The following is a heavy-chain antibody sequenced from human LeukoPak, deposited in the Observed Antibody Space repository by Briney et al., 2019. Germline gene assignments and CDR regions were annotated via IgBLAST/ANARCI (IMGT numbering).Heavy chain of an antibody. CDR3: ARDWSSPLTSDAFDI. J-gene: IGHJ3*02. D-gene: IGHD1-20*01. CDR1: GGTFSSYA. CDR2: IIPIFGTA. V-gene: IGHV1-69*13. Sequence: ASVKVSCKASGGTFSSYAISWVRQAPGQGLEWMGGIIPIFGTANYAQKFQGRVTITADESTSTAYMELSSLRSEDTAVYYCARDWSSPLTSDAFDIWGEGTMVTVSS.